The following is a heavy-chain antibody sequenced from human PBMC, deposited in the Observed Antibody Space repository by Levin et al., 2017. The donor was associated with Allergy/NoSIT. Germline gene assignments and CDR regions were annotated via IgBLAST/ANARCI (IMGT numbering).Heavy chain of an antibody. CDR2: IDSGSRTI. J-gene: IGHJ4*02. Sequence: GGSLRLSCVVSFFPFPSSFLSFFLPSPSKGLEWVSHIDSGSRTISYADSVRGRFTISRDNAKNTLYLHMKSLRAEDTAVYYCATSRDGDYDFGYWCQGTLVTVSS. CDR3: ATSRDGDYDFGY. CDR1: FFPFPSSF. D-gene: IGHD4-17*01. V-gene: IGHV3-48*01.